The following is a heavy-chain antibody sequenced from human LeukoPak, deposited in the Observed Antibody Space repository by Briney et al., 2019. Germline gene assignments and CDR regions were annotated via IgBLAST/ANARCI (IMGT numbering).Heavy chain of an antibody. CDR1: GGSISSYY. V-gene: IGHV4-59*12. D-gene: IGHD1-26*01. CDR3: ARGGGSYSIYDY. CDR2: IYYSGST. J-gene: IGHJ4*02. Sequence: SETLSLTCTVSGGSISSYYWSWIRQPPGKGLEWIGYIYYSGSTNYNPSLKSRVTMSVDTSKNQFSLKLSSVTAADTAVYYCARGGGSYSIYDYWGQGILVTVSS.